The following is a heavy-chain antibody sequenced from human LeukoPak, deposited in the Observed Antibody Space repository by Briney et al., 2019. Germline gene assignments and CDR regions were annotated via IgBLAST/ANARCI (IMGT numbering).Heavy chain of an antibody. CDR1: GGSFNSGGYY. CDR3: ARGNTMIRGGIDP. D-gene: IGHD3-10*01. CDR2: IYHSGST. J-gene: IGHJ5*02. Sequence: PSQTLSLTCTVSGGSFNSGGYYWSWIRQHPGKGLGWIGYIYHSGSTYYNPSLKSRITISVDTSKNQFSLKLSSVTAADTAVYYCARGNTMIRGGIDPWGQGTLVTVSS. V-gene: IGHV4-31*03.